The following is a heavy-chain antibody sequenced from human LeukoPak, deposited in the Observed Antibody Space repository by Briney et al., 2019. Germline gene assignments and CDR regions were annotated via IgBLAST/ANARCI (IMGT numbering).Heavy chain of an antibody. CDR2: IYSGGST. D-gene: IGHD3-10*01. CDR3: ARFRSGSYYRYFDY. J-gene: IGHJ4*02. CDR1: GFTFSSNY. V-gene: IGHV3-53*01. Sequence: GGSLRLSCAASGFTFSSNYMSWVRQAPGKGLEWVSVIYSGGSTYYADSVKGRFTISRDNSKNTLYLQMNSLRAEDTAVYYCARFRSGSYYRYFDYWGQGTLVTVSS.